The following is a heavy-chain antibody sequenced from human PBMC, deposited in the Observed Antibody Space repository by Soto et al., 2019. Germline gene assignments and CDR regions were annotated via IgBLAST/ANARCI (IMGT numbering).Heavy chain of an antibody. J-gene: IGHJ3*02. CDR3: ARYRYDYGDYVDPFEI. Sequence: QVQLVQSGAEVKKPGSSVKVSCKASGGTFSSYTISWVRQAPGQGLEWMGRIIPILGIANYAQKFQGRVTITADKSTSTAYMELSSLRSEDTAVYYCARYRYDYGDYVDPFEIWGQGTMVTVSS. CDR2: IIPILGIA. D-gene: IGHD4-17*01. V-gene: IGHV1-69*02. CDR1: GGTFSSYT.